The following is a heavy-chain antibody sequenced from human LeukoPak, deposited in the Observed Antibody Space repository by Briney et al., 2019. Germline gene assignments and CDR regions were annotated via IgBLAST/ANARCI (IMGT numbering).Heavy chain of an antibody. CDR2: ISGSGGST. CDR3: AKLGVVIRVILVGFHKEAYYFDS. Sequence: GGSLRLSCAVSGITLSNYGMSWVRQAPGKGLEWVAGISGSGGSTDYANSVKGRFTISRDNPKNTLFLQMKSLRAEDTAVYFCAKLGVVIRVILVGFHKEAYYFDSWGQGALVTVSS. J-gene: IGHJ4*02. D-gene: IGHD3-22*01. V-gene: IGHV3-23*01. CDR1: GITLSNYG.